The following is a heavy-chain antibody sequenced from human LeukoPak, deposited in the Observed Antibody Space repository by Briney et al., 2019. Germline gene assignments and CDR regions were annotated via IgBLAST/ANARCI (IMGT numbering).Heavy chain of an antibody. CDR1: GYTLTELS. CDR3: ATGFPLAPAITYAEYFQH. D-gene: IGHD2-2*01. CDR2: FDPEDGET. Sequence: ASVKVSCKVSGYTLTELSMHWVRQAPGKGLEWMGGFDPEDGETIYAQKFQGRVTMTEDTSTDTAYMELSSLRSEGTAVYYCATGFPLAPAITYAEYFQHWGQGTLVTVSS. J-gene: IGHJ1*01. V-gene: IGHV1-24*01.